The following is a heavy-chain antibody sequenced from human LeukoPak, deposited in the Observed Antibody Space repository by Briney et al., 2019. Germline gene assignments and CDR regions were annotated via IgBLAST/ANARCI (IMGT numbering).Heavy chain of an antibody. CDR3: AKRGEWQLTKASLDS. CDR2: ISERDGAT. V-gene: IGHV3-23*01. J-gene: IGHJ4*02. CDR1: AFTFNNYG. D-gene: IGHD3-3*01. Sequence: PGGSLRLSCAMSAFTFNNYGMYWVRQAPGKGLEFVSAISERDGATSYAESVKGRFSISRDSSKNTVFPQMNNLRAEDTATYYCAKRGEWQLTKASLDSWGQGTLVTVSS.